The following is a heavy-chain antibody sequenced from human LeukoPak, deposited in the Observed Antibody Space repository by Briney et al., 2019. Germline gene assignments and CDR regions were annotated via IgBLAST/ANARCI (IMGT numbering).Heavy chain of an antibody. CDR1: GFTFSNYN. CDR3: ASPPASLYASGWFYCDY. V-gene: IGHV3-48*01. J-gene: IGHJ4*02. D-gene: IGHD6-19*01. CDR2: ITRSSSTI. Sequence: GGSLRLSCAASGFTFSNYNMNWVRQAPGKGLEWVSYITRSSSTIYYADSVKGRFTISRDNAKNSLYLQMNSLRAEDTAVYYCASPPASLYASGWFYCDYWGQGTLVTVSS.